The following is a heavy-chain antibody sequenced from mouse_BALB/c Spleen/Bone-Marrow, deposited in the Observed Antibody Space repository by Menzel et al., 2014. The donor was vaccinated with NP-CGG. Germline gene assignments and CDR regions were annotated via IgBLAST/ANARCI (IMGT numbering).Heavy chain of an antibody. D-gene: IGHD1-1*01. CDR2: IYPGNSDT. CDR3: TKEWYYGFDY. Sequence: VQLKESGTVLARPGASVKMSCKASGYSFTSYWMHWVKQRPGQGLEWIGAIYPGNSDTSYNQKFKGKAKLTAVTSASTAYMELSSLTSEDSAVYYCTKEWYYGFDYWGQGTTLTVSS. V-gene: IGHV1-5*01. J-gene: IGHJ2*01. CDR1: GYSFTSYW.